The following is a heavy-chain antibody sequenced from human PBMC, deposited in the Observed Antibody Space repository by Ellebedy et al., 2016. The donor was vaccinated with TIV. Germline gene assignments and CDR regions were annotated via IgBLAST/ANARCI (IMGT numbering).Heavy chain of an antibody. CDR2: INHSGST. J-gene: IGHJ5*01. CDR3: ARGRQSYDSRDYYLDS. D-gene: IGHD3-22*01. CDR1: GGSFSGYS. V-gene: IGHV4-34*01. Sequence: GSLRLSXAVYGGSFSGYSWTWIRQPPGKGLEWIGEINHSGSTKYDPSLKSRVTLSVDTSKNQFSLKLNSLTAADTAVYYCARGRQSYDSRDYYLDSWGQGTRVIVST.